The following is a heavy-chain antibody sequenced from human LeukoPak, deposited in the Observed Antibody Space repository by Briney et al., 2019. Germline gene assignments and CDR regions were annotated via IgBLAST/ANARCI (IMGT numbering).Heavy chain of an antibody. D-gene: IGHD3-10*01. J-gene: IGHJ6*03. Sequence: ASVKVSCKASGYTFTGYYMHWVRQAPGQGLEWMGWINPYSGGTNYAQKFQGRVTMTRDTSIMTAYMEVSRLRSDDTAVYYCASGTMVGYYMDVWGKGTTVTVSS. CDR3: ASGTMVGYYMDV. V-gene: IGHV1-2*02. CDR1: GYTFTGYY. CDR2: INPYSGGT.